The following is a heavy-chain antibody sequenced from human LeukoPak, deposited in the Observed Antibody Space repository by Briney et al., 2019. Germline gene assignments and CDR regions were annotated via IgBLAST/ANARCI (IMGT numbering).Heavy chain of an antibody. Sequence: ASVKVSCKVSGYTLTELSMHWVRQAPGKGLERMGGFDPEDGETIYAQKFQGRVTMTEDTSTDTAYMELSSLRSEDTAVYYCATPHCSSTSCHNWFDPWGQGTLVTVSS. CDR3: ATPHCSSTSCHNWFDP. CDR2: FDPEDGET. J-gene: IGHJ5*02. CDR1: GYTLTELS. D-gene: IGHD2-2*01. V-gene: IGHV1-24*01.